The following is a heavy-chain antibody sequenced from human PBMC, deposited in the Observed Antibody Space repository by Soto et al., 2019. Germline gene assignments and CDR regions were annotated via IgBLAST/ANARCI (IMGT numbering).Heavy chain of an antibody. D-gene: IGHD4-17*01. Sequence: PSETLSLTCTVTGASINIEGYYWSWIRQHPGKGLEWIGYIYYSGSTNYNPSLKSRVTISVDTSKNQFSLKLSSVTAADTAVYYCARVHDYLLFDCWGQGTLVTVSS. J-gene: IGHJ4*02. V-gene: IGHV4-61*08. CDR1: GASINIEGYY. CDR3: ARVHDYLLFDC. CDR2: IYYSGST.